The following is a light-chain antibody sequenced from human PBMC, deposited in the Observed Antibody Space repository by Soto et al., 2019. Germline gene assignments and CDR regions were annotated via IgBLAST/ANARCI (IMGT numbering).Light chain of an antibody. V-gene: IGLV2-14*03. CDR1: SSDIGSYNY. CDR2: DVN. Sequence: QSALTQPASVSGSPGQSIAISCNGTSSDIGSYNYVCWYQQHPGKVPKLMTYDVNNRPSGVSDRFSGSKSGNTATLTISGLQADDEADYYCGAWTRSRTVVFGGGTKVTVL. CDR3: GAWTRSRTVV. J-gene: IGLJ3*02.